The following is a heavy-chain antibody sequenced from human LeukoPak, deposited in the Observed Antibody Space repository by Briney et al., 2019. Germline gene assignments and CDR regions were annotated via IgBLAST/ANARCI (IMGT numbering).Heavy chain of an antibody. V-gene: IGHV3-11*06. CDR2: ISDSSSYT. J-gene: IGHJ4*02. D-gene: IGHD6-19*01. Sequence: PGGSLRLSCAASGFTFSDYYMSWIRQAPGKGLEWVSYISDSSSYTNYADSVKGRFTISRDNAKNSLYLQMNSLRAEDTAAYYCARDYNGGSDYWGQGTLVTVSS. CDR3: ARDYNGGSDY. CDR1: GFTFSDYY.